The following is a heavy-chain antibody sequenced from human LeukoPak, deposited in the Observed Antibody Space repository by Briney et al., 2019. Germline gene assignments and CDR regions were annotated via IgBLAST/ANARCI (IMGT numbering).Heavy chain of an antibody. CDR1: GFTFSDYY. CDR2: ISSSSSYT. V-gene: IGHV3-11*06. Sequence: GGSLRLSCAASGFTFSDYYMSWIRQAPGKGPEWVSYISSSSSYTNYADSVKGRFTISRDNAKNSLYLQMNSLRAEDTAVYYCARPIAAAGYTLDYWGQGTLVTVSS. CDR3: ARPIAAAGYTLDY. D-gene: IGHD6-13*01. J-gene: IGHJ4*02.